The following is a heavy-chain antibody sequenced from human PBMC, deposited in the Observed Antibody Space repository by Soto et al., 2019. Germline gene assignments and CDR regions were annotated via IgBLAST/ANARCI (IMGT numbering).Heavy chain of an antibody. D-gene: IGHD1-26*01. Sequence: GGSLRLSCAASGFTFSSYAMHWVRQAPGKGLEWVAVISYDGSNKYYADSVKGRFTISRDNSKNTLYLQMNSLRAEDTAVYYWARDLYSGSYYDYWGQGTLVTVSS. V-gene: IGHV3-30-3*01. CDR3: ARDLYSGSYYDY. CDR2: ISYDGSNK. J-gene: IGHJ4*02. CDR1: GFTFSSYA.